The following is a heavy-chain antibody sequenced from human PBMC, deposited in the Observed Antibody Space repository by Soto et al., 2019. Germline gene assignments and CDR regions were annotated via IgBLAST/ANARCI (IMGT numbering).Heavy chain of an antibody. CDR1: GYTFSTYP. CDR3: ARDRVEAALGAFDQ. CDR2: ISTYNGKT. D-gene: IGHD6-13*01. J-gene: IGHJ4*02. V-gene: IGHV1-18*01. Sequence: QVQLVQSGAEVKKPGASVKVSCKTSGYTFSTYPISWVRQAPGQGLEWVGWISTYNGKTNYGQKFQGRVTITTDTSTSTAYMDRRNLRSDDTAVYYCARDRVEAALGAFDQGGQGTLVTVSS.